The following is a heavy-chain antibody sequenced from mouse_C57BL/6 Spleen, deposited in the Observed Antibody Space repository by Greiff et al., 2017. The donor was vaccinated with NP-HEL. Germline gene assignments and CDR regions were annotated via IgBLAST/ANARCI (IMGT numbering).Heavy chain of an antibody. J-gene: IGHJ2*01. CDR1: GYTFTSYW. D-gene: IGHD2-3*01. CDR3: AREGFYEDYQYYFDD. Sequence: QVQLQQPGTELVKPGASVKLSCKASGYTFTSYWMHWVKQRPGQGLEWIGNINPSNGGTNYNEKFKSKATLTVDKSSSTAYMQLSSLTSEDSAVYYCAREGFYEDYQYYFDDWGKGTTLTVAS. V-gene: IGHV1-53*01. CDR2: INPSNGGT.